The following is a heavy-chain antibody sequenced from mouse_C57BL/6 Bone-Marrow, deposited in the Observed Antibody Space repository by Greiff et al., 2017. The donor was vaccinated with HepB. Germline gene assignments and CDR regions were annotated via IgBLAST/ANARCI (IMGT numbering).Heavy chain of an antibody. D-gene: IGHD1-1*01. CDR1: GYTFTDYA. Sequence: QVQLQQSGPELVRPGASVKLSCKASGYTFTDYAMHWVKQSPAQGLEWIGGISPYYGDANYNQKFKDKATMTVDKSSSTAYMELGSLTSEDSAVYYCARDYYGDWDFEDWGTGTTVTVSS. CDR2: ISPYYGDA. CDR3: ARDYYGDWDFED. J-gene: IGHJ1*03. V-gene: IGHV1-67*01.